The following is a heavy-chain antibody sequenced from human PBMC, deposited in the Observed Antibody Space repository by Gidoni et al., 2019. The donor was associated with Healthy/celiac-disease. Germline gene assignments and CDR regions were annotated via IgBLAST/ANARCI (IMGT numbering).Heavy chain of an antibody. V-gene: IGHV3-33*01. J-gene: IGHJ4*02. Sequence: QVQLVESGGGVVQPGRSLRLSCAASGFTFSSYGMHWVRQAPGKGMEWVAVIWYDGSNKYYADSVKGRFTISRDNSKNTLYLQMNSLRAEDTAVYYCAREISIAARFLDYWGQGTLVTVSS. CDR2: IWYDGSNK. CDR1: GFTFSSYG. CDR3: AREISIAARFLDY. D-gene: IGHD6-6*01.